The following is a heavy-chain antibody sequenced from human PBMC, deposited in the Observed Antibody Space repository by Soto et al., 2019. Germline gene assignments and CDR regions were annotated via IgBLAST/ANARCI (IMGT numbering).Heavy chain of an antibody. CDR1: GYTFTRSG. CDR2: ISSYNGDT. J-gene: IGHJ6*02. Sequence: ASVKVSCKASGYTFTRSGISWVRQAPGQGPGWMGWISSYNGDTNYAQTFQGRVTMTTDTSTSTAYMELRSLRSDDTAVYYCAREGEAPYYYYGMDVWGQGTPVTVSS. V-gene: IGHV1-18*01. CDR3: AREGEAPYYYYGMDV.